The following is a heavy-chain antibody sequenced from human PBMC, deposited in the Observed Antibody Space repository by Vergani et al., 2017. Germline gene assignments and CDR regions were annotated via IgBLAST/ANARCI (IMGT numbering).Heavy chain of an antibody. CDR1: GGSFSGYY. CDR3: ARGIRKPGITGGFDY. V-gene: IGHV4-34*01. J-gene: IGHJ4*02. D-gene: IGHD1-20*01. Sequence: QVQLQQWGAGLLTPSETLSLTCAVYGGSFSGYYWSWIRQPPGKGLEWIGEINHSGSTNYNPSLKSRVTISVDTSKNQFSLKLSSVTAADTAVYYCARGIRKPGITGGFDYWGQGTLVTVSS. CDR2: INHSGST.